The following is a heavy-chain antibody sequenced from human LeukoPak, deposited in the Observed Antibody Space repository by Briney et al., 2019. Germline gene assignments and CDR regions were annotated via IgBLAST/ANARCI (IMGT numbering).Heavy chain of an antibody. Sequence: PGGSLRLSCAASGFTFSTYAMNWVRQAPGKGLEWVSTIGGSGDGTYYADSVKGRFTISRDNSKNTLYLQMNSLRAEDTAVYYCARKNGLDYWGQGTLVTVSS. CDR1: GFTFSTYA. V-gene: IGHV3-23*01. J-gene: IGHJ4*02. CDR3: ARKNGLDY. CDR2: IGGSGDGT.